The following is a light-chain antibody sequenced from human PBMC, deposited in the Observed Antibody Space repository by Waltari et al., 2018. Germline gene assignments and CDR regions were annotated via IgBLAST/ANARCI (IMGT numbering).Light chain of an antibody. CDR1: QSVLYSSNNKNY. V-gene: IGKV4-1*01. CDR3: QQYYSIPWT. J-gene: IGKJ1*01. Sequence: DIVMTQSPDSLAVSLGERATINCQSSQSVLYSSNNKNYLSWYQQKPGQPPKLLIYWASTRESGVPDRFSGSGSGTDFTLTISSLQAEDVAVYYCQQYYSIPWTFGQGTEVEIK. CDR2: WAS.